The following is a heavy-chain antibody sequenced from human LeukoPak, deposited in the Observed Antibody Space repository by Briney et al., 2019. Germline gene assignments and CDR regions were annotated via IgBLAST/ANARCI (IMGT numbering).Heavy chain of an antibody. CDR2: ISSSSTFI. CDR3: AGAYCGGDCYSGVAFDI. Sequence: GGSLRLSCAASGFPFSIYSMIWVRQAPGKGLEWVSYISSSSTFIFYADSVKGRFTISRDNAKNSLYLQVNSLRAEDTAVYYCAGAYCGGDCYSGVAFDIWGQGTMVTVSS. D-gene: IGHD2-21*02. CDR1: GFPFSIYS. J-gene: IGHJ3*02. V-gene: IGHV3-21*01.